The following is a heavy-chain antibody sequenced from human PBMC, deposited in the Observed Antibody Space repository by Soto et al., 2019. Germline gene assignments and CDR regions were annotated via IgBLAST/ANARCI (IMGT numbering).Heavy chain of an antibody. CDR2: IIPIFGTA. CDR1: GGTFSSYA. J-gene: IGHJ5*02. V-gene: IGHV1-69*12. Sequence: QVQLVQSGAEVKKPGSSVKVSCKASGGTFSSYAISWVRQAPGQGLEWMGGIIPIFGTANYAQKFQGRVTXTXXESKSTAYMEMSSLRYEETAVYYCVWGAWEGWFDPWGQGTLVTVSS. D-gene: IGHD3-16*01. CDR3: VWGAWEGWFDP.